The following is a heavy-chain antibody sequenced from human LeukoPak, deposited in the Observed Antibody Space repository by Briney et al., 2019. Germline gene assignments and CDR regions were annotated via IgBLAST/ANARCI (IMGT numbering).Heavy chain of an antibody. CDR1: GFTFSSYA. Sequence: PGGSLRLSCAASGFTFSSYAMSWVRQAPGKGLEWVSVIYSDGSTYYADSVKGRFTISRDNSKNTLYLQMNSLRAEDTAVYYCARATDSLWFGAPSGGAFDIWGQGTMVTVSS. CDR3: ARATDSLWFGAPSGGAFDI. D-gene: IGHD3-10*01. V-gene: IGHV3-53*01. J-gene: IGHJ3*02. CDR2: IYSDGST.